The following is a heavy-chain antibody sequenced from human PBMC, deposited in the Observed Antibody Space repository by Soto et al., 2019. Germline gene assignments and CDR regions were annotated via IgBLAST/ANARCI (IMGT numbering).Heavy chain of an antibody. CDR1: GGSFSGYY. CDR2: INHSGST. J-gene: IGHJ4*02. Sequence: SETLSLSCAVYGGSFSGYYLSWIRQPPGKGLEWIGEINHSGSTNYNPSLKSRVTISVDTSKNQFSLKLSSVTAADTAVYYCARGSGSSSYWGQGTLVTVYS. V-gene: IGHV4-34*01. CDR3: ARGSGSSSY. D-gene: IGHD6-6*01.